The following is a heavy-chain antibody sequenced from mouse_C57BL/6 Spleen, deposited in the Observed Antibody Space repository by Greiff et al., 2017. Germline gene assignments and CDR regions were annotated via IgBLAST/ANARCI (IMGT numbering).Heavy chain of an antibody. V-gene: IGHV1-61*01. J-gene: IGHJ4*01. CDR3: ARKRTHAMDY. Sequence: VQLQQPGAELVRPGSSVKLSCKASGYTFTSYWMDWVKQRPGQGLEWIGNIYPSDSETHYNQKFKDKATLTVDKSSGTAYMQLSSLTSEDSAVYYCARKRTHAMDYWGQGTSVTVSS. CDR1: GYTFTSYW. CDR2: IYPSDSET.